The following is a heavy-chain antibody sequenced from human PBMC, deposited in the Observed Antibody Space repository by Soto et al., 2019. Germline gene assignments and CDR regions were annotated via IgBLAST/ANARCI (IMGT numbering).Heavy chain of an antibody. Sequence: SETLSLTRTVSGGSINSGGYYWTWIRQHPGKGLEWIGYIYYSGNTYYNPSLKSRVTISVDTSKNQFSLKLSSVTAADTAVYYCAGYRSGWFDPWGQGTLVTVSS. V-gene: IGHV4-31*03. CDR3: AGYRSGWFDP. CDR1: GGSINSGGYY. D-gene: IGHD4-4*01. J-gene: IGHJ5*02. CDR2: IYYSGNT.